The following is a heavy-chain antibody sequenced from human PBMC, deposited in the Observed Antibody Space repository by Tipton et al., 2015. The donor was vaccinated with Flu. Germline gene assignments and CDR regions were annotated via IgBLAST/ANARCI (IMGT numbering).Heavy chain of an antibody. D-gene: IGHD1-26*01. V-gene: IGHV4-38-2*02. CDR3: AREIVGSTAVDY. J-gene: IGHJ4*02. CDR2: IHYSGSP. CDR1: GDSMRRDYF. Sequence: LRLSCTVSGDSMRRDYFWGWIRQAPGKGLEWIGNIHYSGSPHYNPSLKSRVTISVDTSKNQFSLRLNSVTAADTAVYYCAREIVGSTAVDYWGQGALVTVSS.